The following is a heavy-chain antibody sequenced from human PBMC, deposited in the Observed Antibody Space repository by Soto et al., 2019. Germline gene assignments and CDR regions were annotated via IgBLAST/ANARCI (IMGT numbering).Heavy chain of an antibody. CDR3: ARLPITYYYYGMDV. J-gene: IGHJ6*02. V-gene: IGHV5-51*01. CDR2: IYPGDSDT. Sequence: GESLKISCKGSGYSFTSYWIGWVRQMPGKGLEWRGIIYPGDSDTRYNPSSQGKVTISADKSISTAYLQWSSLKASDTAMYYCARLPITYYYYGMDVWGQGTTVTVSS. CDR1: GYSFTSYW.